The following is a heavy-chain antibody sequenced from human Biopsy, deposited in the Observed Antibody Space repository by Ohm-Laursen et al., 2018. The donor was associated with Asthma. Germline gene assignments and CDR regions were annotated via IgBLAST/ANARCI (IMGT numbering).Heavy chain of an antibody. D-gene: IGHD3-22*01. CDR2: IYSGGTS. CDR3: ARGDSSNWSHYYFGY. Sequence: GSLRLSCTASGFAVSRDHMFWVRQAPGKGLEWVSVIYSGGTSHTADSVRGRFTISRDYSKNTLYLQMHSLRAEDTAVYYCARGDSSNWSHYYFGYWGQGTPVTVSS. CDR1: GFAVSRDH. V-gene: IGHV3-53*01. J-gene: IGHJ4*02.